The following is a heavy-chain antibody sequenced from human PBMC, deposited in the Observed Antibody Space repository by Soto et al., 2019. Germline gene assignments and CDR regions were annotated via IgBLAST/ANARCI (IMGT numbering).Heavy chain of an antibody. CDR2: INHSGIT. Sequence: SETLSLTCGVYGGSFNYYYWNWIRQPPGKGLEWIGEINHSGITNYNPSLKSRVTISVDTSKNQFSLRLSSVTAADTAVYYCAREDSSGDKEYYFDYWGQGTLVTVSS. CDR3: AREDSSGDKEYYFDY. V-gene: IGHV4-34*01. D-gene: IGHD3-22*01. CDR1: GGSFNYYY. J-gene: IGHJ4*02.